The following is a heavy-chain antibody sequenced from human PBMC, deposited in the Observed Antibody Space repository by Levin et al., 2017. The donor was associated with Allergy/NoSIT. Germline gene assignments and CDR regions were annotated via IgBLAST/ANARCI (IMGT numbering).Heavy chain of an antibody. Sequence: GGSLRLSCAASGFTFSNAWMSWVRQAPGKGLEWVGRIKSKTDGGTPDYAAPVKGRFTISRDDSKNTLYLQMNTLKTEDTAVYYCATLEYYDVDHWGQGTLVTVSS. CDR3: ATLEYYDVDH. CDR2: IKSKTDGGTP. J-gene: IGHJ4*02. CDR1: GFTFSNAW. V-gene: IGHV3-15*01. D-gene: IGHD3-22*01.